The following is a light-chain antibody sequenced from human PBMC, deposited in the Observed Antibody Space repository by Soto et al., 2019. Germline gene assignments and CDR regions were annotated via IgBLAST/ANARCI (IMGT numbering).Light chain of an antibody. CDR3: QHYNSYSEA. CDR2: AAS. V-gene: IGKV1-9*01. CDR1: QGISSN. J-gene: IGKJ1*01. Sequence: QLTQSPSSLSASVGDRVTITCRASQGISSNLAWYQQKPGRAPRLLIYAASTLQSGVPSRFSGSGSDTEFTLTISSLQPEDFATYYCQHYNSYSEAFGQGTKVDIK.